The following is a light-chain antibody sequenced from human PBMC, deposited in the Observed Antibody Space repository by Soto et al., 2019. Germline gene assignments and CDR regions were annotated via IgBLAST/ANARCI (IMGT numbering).Light chain of an antibody. J-gene: IGKJ3*01. CDR2: AAS. V-gene: IGKV1-9*01. CDR3: QQLNSYPSYT. CDR1: QGISSY. Sequence: DIQLTQSPSFLSASVGDRVTITCRASQGISSYLAWYQQKPGKDPKLLIYAASTLKSGVPSRFSGSGSGTEFTLPISSLQPEHFATYYCQQLNSYPSYTFGPGNNVV.